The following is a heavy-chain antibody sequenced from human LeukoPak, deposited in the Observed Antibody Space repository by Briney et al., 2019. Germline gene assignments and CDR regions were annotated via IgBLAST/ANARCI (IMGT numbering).Heavy chain of an antibody. J-gene: IGHJ5*02. Sequence: GGSLRLSCTASGFTFGDYAVSWFRQAPGKGLEWVGFIRSKAYGGTTEYAASVKGRFTISRDDSKGIAYLQMNSLKTEDTAVYYCTRAGYASSWPTGHWFDPWGQGTLVTVSS. CDR1: GFTFGDYA. V-gene: IGHV3-49*03. D-gene: IGHD6-13*01. CDR2: IRSKAYGGTT. CDR3: TRAGYASSWPTGHWFDP.